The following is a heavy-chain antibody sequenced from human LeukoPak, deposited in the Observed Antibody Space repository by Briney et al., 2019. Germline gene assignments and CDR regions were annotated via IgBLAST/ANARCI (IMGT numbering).Heavy chain of an antibody. Sequence: GGSLRLSCAASRFTISSYAMSWVRQAPGKGLEWVSGISGSSGSTYYADSVKGRFTIARDRSKNTVYLQMNSLRGDDTAVYYCAKDGTSYYYIYYWGQGTLVTVSS. J-gene: IGHJ4*02. CDR1: RFTISSYA. V-gene: IGHV3-23*01. CDR3: AKDGTSYYYIYY. CDR2: ISGSSGST. D-gene: IGHD2/OR15-2a*01.